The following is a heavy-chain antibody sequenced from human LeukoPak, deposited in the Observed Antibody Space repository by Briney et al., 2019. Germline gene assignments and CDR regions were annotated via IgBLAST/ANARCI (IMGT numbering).Heavy chain of an antibody. D-gene: IGHD6-19*01. CDR2: ISSSSSYI. CDR1: GFTFSSYS. CDR3: ARSSPVYSSGWSPVDAFDI. Sequence: GGSPRLSCAASGFTFSSYSMNWVRQAPGKGLEWVSSISSSSSYIYYADSVKGRFTISRDNAKNSLYLQMNSLRAEDTAVYYCARSSPVYSSGWSPVDAFDIWGQGTMVTVSS. V-gene: IGHV3-21*01. J-gene: IGHJ3*02.